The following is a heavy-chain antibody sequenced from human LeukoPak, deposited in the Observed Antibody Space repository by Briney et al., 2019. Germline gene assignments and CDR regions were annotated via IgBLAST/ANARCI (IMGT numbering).Heavy chain of an antibody. Sequence: ASVKVSCKASGYTFTSYDINWVRQVTGQGLEWMGWMNPNSGNTGYAQKFQGRVTMTRNTSISTAYMELSSLRSEDTAVYYCARGRRGGYNRYYFDYWGQGTLVTVSS. V-gene: IGHV1-8*01. CDR3: ARGRRGGYNRYYFDY. CDR1: GYTFTSYD. CDR2: MNPNSGNT. J-gene: IGHJ4*02. D-gene: IGHD5-24*01.